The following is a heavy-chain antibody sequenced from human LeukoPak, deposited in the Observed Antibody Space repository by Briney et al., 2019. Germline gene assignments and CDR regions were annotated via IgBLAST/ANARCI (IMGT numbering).Heavy chain of an antibody. CDR3: ARPHYYDSSGYYFDY. D-gene: IGHD3-22*01. CDR1: GYSFTSYW. V-gene: IGHV5-51*01. J-gene: IGHJ4*02. Sequence: GESLKISCKGSGYSFTSYWIGWVRQMPGKGLEWMGIIYPGDSDTRYSPSFQGQVTISAVKSISTAYLQWSSLKASDTAMYYCARPHYYDSSGYYFDYWGQGTLVTVSS. CDR2: IYPGDSDT.